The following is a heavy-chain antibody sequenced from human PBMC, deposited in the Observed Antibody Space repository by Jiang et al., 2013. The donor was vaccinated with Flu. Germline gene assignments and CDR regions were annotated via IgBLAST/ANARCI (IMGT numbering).Heavy chain of an antibody. Sequence: TSLKSRVTISVDTSKNQFSLKLSSVTAADTAVYYCASGKNVWFGDAGANWFDPWGQGTLVTVSS. J-gene: IGHJ5*02. V-gene: IGHV4-39*01. CDR3: ASGKNVWFGDAGANWFDP. D-gene: IGHD3-10*01.